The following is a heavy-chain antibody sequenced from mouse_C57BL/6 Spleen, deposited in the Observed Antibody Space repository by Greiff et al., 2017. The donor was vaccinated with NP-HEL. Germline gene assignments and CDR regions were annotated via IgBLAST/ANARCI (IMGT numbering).Heavy chain of an antibody. D-gene: IGHD1-1*01. Sequence: QVQLQQPGAELVRPGSSVKLSCKASGYTFTSYWMHWVKQRPIQGLEWIGNIDPSDSETHYNQKFTDKATLTVDKSSSTAYMQLSSLTSEVSAVYYCARVGYYGSSLFAYWGQGTLVTVSA. J-gene: IGHJ3*01. CDR1: GYTFTSYW. CDR3: ARVGYYGSSLFAY. CDR2: IDPSDSET. V-gene: IGHV1-52*01.